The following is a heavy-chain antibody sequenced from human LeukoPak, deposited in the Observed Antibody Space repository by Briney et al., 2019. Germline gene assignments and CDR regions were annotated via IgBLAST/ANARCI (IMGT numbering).Heavy chain of an antibody. CDR1: GFTFSTYG. Sequence: GGSLRLSCAASGFTFSTYGMHWVRQAPGNGLEWVAFIQYDGSNKYYTGSVKGRFTISRDNSKNTLYLQMNSLRAEDTAVYYCAKDQGYFTSAGYWGQGTLVTVSS. CDR3: AKDQGYFTSAGY. CDR2: IQYDGSNK. V-gene: IGHV3-30*02. D-gene: IGHD2-8*01. J-gene: IGHJ4*02.